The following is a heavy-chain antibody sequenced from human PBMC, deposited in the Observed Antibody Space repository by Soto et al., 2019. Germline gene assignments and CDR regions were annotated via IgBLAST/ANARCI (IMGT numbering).Heavy chain of an antibody. CDR1: GFTFNNYA. J-gene: IGHJ4*02. D-gene: IGHD3-10*01. CDR3: AKGRGGAGSLTPRVDF. V-gene: IGHV3-23*01. CDR2: ISGGGDTT. Sequence: EVQLLESGGGLVQPGGSLRLSCAASGFTFNNYAMTWVRQAPGKGLEWVSAISGGGDTTSYADSVKGRFTVSRDGSKNTMYRQMSSLRAEETGLYYCAKGRGGAGSLTPRVDFWGQGTLVTVSS.